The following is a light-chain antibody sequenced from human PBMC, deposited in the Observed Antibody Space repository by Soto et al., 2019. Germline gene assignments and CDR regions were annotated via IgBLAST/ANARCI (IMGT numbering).Light chain of an antibody. V-gene: IGKV3-20*01. CDR3: LQLCSSPAT. Sequence: EILLTQSPCTLSLSPGERATLSCRASQSVRDSHLAWYHQKPGQAPSLLIYETSNMATGIPARFCGSGSGTEFALMTTRAEPEHGALYFCLQLCSSPATFRQGTKMEF. CDR1: QSVRDSH. CDR2: ETS. J-gene: IGKJ1*01.